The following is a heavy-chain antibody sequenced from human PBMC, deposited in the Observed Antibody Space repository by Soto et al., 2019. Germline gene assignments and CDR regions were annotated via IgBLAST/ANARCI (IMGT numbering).Heavy chain of an antibody. D-gene: IGHD3-10*02. J-gene: IGHJ6*03. CDR1: GGSFSGYY. CDR2: INHSGST. V-gene: IGHV4-34*01. CDR3: AGARVRGVITYYYYMDV. Sequence: QVQLQQWGAGLLRPSETLSLTCAVYGGSFSGYYWSWIRQPPGKGLEWIGEINHSGSTNYNPALKSRVTISVDTSKNQFSLKLSSVTAADTAVYYCAGARVRGVITYYYYMDVWGKGTTVTVSS.